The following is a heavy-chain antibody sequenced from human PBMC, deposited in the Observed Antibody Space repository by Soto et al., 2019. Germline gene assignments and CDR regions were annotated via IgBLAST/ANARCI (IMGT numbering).Heavy chain of an antibody. V-gene: IGHV3-30*18. Sequence: QVPLVESGGGVVQPGRSLRLSCAASGFTFSSYGMHWVRQAPGKGLEWVAVISYDGSNKYYADSVKGRFTISRDNSKNTLYLQMNSLRAEDTAVYYCAKGAVRGSPFDYWGQGTLVTVSS. D-gene: IGHD5-12*01. CDR3: AKGAVRGSPFDY. CDR2: ISYDGSNK. J-gene: IGHJ4*02. CDR1: GFTFSSYG.